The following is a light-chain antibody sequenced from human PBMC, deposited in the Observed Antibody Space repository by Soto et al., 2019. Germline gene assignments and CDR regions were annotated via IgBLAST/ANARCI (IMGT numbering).Light chain of an antibody. CDR1: QDIGRY. J-gene: IGKJ2*01. CDR2: DAS. V-gene: IGKV3-11*01. CDR3: QWRSNWYT. Sequence: EVMLTQSPASLSLSPGESVTLSCRASQDIGRYLAWYQQKPGQAPRLLIYDASKRATGIPARFSGSGSGTDFSLTISGLEAEDFAVYYCQWRSNWYTFGQGTNLEIK.